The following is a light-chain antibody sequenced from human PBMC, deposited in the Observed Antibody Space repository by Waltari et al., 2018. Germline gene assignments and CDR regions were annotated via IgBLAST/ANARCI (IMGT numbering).Light chain of an antibody. CDR2: EVR. CDR3: ASFAGSNTL. V-gene: IGLV2-8*01. J-gene: IGLJ2*01. Sequence: QSALTQPPSASGSPGQSVTTSCTGTTTYVGVYTYVSWYQQHPGNAPKLLIYEVRERPSGVPDRFSGSKSGNTASLTVSGLQPEDEADYYCASFAGSNTLFGGGTKLTVL. CDR1: TTYVGVYTY.